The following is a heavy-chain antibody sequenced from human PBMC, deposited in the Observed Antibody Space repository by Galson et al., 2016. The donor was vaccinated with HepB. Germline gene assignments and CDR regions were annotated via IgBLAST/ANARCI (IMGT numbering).Heavy chain of an antibody. CDR3: ARDGKGIVGLTFDF. V-gene: IGHV1-18*04. CDR1: GYTFSDYG. D-gene: IGHD3/OR15-3a*01. CDR2: ISVFNGNA. J-gene: IGHJ4*02. Sequence: SVKVSCKASGYTFSDYGVGWVRQAPGQGLEWLGWISVFNGNANYAQTFQGRVTMTADISTNTAYLDLTSLTSDDTAFYYCARDGKGIVGLTFDFWGQGTLVTVSS.